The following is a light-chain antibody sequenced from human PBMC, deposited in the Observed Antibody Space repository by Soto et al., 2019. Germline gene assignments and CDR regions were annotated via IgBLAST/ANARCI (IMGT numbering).Light chain of an antibody. Sequence: EIVMTQSPATLSVSPGERATLSCRASQSVSSNLAWYQQKPGQAPRLRIYGASTRSTGIPARFSGSGSCTEFTLTISSLKSEDFAVDYGQQYNNWWTFGQGTKVDIK. V-gene: IGKV3-15*01. CDR1: QSVSSN. J-gene: IGKJ1*01. CDR3: QQYNNWWT. CDR2: GAS.